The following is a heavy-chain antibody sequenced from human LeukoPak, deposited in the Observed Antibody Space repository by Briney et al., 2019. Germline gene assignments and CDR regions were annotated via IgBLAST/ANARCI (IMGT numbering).Heavy chain of an antibody. CDR2: ISSSSSYI. V-gene: IGHV3-21*01. CDR1: GFTFSSYS. D-gene: IGHD1-14*01. Sequence: PGGSLRLSCAASGFTFSSYSMNWVRQAPGKGLEWVSSISSSSSYIYYADSVKGRFTISRDNAKNSLYLQMNSLRAEDTAVYYCARGSFNPPSYYFDYWGQGTLVTVSS. J-gene: IGHJ4*02. CDR3: ARGSFNPPSYYFDY.